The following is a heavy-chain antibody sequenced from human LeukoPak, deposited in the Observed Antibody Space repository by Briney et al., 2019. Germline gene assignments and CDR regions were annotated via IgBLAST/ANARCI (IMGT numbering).Heavy chain of an antibody. CDR2: IYISGST. D-gene: IGHD1-1*01. CDR1: GASISNYH. V-gene: IGHV4-4*07. CDR3: ARDSGTRFDP. J-gene: IGHJ5*02. Sequence: SETLSLTCTVSGASISNYHWSWVRQPAGKGLEWIGRIYISGSTNYNPSLKSRVTMSVDTSKNQFSLKLSSVTAADTAVYYCARDSGTRFDPWGQGTLVTVSS.